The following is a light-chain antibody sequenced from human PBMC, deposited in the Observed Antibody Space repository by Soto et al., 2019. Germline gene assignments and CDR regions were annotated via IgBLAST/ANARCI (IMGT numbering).Light chain of an antibody. Sequence: QPVLTQSASASASLGTSVKLTCTLSSGHSSYAIAWHQQQPEKGPRYLMKLNSDGSHSKGDGIPDRFSGSSSGAERYLTISSLQSEDEADYYCQTWGTGPWVFGGGTKLTV. V-gene: IGLV4-69*01. CDR2: LNSDGSH. CDR1: SGHSSYA. J-gene: IGLJ3*02. CDR3: QTWGTGPWV.